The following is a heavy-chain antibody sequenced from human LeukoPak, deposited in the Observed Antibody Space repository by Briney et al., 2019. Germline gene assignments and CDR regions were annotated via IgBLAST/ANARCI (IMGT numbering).Heavy chain of an antibody. CDR2: IYTSGST. D-gene: IGHD3-3*01. CDR3: ARDLNSRAYYDFWSCYSDPNWFDP. CDR1: GGSISSYY. V-gene: IGHV4-4*07. J-gene: IGHJ5*02. Sequence: PSETLSLTCTVSGGSISSYYWSWIRQPAGKGLEWIGRIYTSGSTNYNPSLKSRVTMSVDTSKNQFSLKLSSVTAADTAVYYCARDLNSRAYYDFWSCYSDPNWFDPWGQGTLVTVSS.